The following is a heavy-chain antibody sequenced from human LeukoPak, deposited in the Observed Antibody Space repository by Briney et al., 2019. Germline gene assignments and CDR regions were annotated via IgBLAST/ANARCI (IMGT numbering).Heavy chain of an antibody. CDR3: APYGSGSYYKGGYFDH. CDR1: GFTFSSYA. Sequence: GGSLRLSCAASGFTFSSYAMSWVRQSPRKGLEWVSAMGGSGGYTYYADSVKGRVTISRDNSKNTLYLQMNSLRAEDTAVYYCAPYGSGSYYKGGYFDHWGQGTLVTVSS. V-gene: IGHV3-23*01. D-gene: IGHD3-10*01. J-gene: IGHJ4*02. CDR2: MGGSGGYT.